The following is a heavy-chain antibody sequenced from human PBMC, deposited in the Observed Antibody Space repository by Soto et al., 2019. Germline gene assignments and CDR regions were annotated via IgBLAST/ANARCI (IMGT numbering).Heavy chain of an antibody. CDR1: GGSISSYY. V-gene: IGHV4-59*01. D-gene: IGHD6-19*01. CDR3: AGYYSSGWYFPYAHFDY. Sequence: SETLSLTCTVSGGSISSYYWSWIRQPPGKGLEWIGYIYYSGSTNYNPSLKSRVTISVDTSKNQFSLKLSSVTAADTAVYYCAGYYSSGWYFPYAHFDYWGQGTLVTVSS. J-gene: IGHJ4*02. CDR2: IYYSGST.